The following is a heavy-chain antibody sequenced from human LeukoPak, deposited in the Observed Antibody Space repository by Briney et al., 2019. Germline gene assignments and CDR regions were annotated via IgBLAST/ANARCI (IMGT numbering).Heavy chain of an antibody. CDR3: ARDKGPLQYDGGYTSPYNWFEP. Sequence: ASVKVSCKASGYTLTNYHIHWVRQAPGQGPEWMGTINPNGASTSYAQKFQGRVTMTRDTSTSTVYMEVGSLRSEDTAVYYCARDKGPLQYDGGYTSPYNWFEPWGQGTLVTVSS. J-gene: IGHJ5*02. V-gene: IGHV1-46*01. CDR1: GYTLTNYH. D-gene: IGHD4-23*01. CDR2: INPNGAST.